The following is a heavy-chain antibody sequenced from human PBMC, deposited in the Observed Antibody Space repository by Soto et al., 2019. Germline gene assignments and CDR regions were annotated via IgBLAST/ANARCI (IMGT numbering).Heavy chain of an antibody. V-gene: IGHV3-21*01. Sequence: EVQLVESGGGLVEPGGSLRLSCAPSGLSFSTHSMNWVRQAPGKGLEWVSSISSDSYYIYYADSVKGRFTISGDNAKNSLYLQMTSLRADDTAVYYCARNRNPSSKTHGMDVWGQGNTVTVSS. CDR1: GLSFSTHS. J-gene: IGHJ6*02. CDR3: ARNRNPSSKTHGMDV. CDR2: ISSDSYYI.